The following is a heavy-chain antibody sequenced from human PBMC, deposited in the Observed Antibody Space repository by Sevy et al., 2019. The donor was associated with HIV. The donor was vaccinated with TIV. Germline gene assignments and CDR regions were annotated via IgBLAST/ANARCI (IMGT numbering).Heavy chain of an antibody. CDR1: GGSISNYY. CDR3: ARGNSGSYGWFDP. CDR2: IYYSGGT. J-gene: IGHJ5*02. D-gene: IGHD1-26*01. Sequence: SETLSLTCTVSGGSISNYYWNWIRQPPGKGLEWIGYIYYSGGTNYNPSLRSRVTMSADTSKNQFSLKLSFVTAADTAMFYCARGNSGSYGWFDPWGQGTLVTVSS. V-gene: IGHV4-59*01.